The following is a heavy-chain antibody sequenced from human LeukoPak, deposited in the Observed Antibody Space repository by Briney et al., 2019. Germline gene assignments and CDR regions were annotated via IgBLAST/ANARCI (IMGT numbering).Heavy chain of an antibody. J-gene: IGHJ4*02. CDR2: ISGSGGST. CDR1: GFTFSSYG. D-gene: IGHD5-24*01. Sequence: GGSLRLSCVASGFTFSSYGMSWVRQAPGKGLEWVSAISGSGGSTYYADSVKGRFTISRDNSKNTLYLQMNSLRAEDTAVYYCAKAGRMATTPLDYWGQGTLVTASS. V-gene: IGHV3-23*01. CDR3: AKAGRMATTPLDY.